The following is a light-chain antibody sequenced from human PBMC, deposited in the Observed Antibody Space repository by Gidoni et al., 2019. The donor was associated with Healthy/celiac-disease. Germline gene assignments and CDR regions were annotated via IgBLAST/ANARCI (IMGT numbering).Light chain of an antibody. CDR2: AAS. J-gene: IGKJ1*01. CDR3: QQCYSTPRT. Sequence: DIKLTQSPSSLSASVGDRVTITCRASQSISSYLNWYQQKPGKAPKLLIYAASSLQSGVPSRFSGSGSGTDFTLTISSLQPEDFATYYCQQCYSTPRTFXXXTKVEIK. CDR1: QSISSY. V-gene: IGKV1-39*01.